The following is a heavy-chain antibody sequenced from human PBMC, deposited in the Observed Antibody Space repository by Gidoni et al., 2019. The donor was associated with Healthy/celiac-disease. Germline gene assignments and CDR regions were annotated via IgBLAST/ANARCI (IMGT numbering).Heavy chain of an antibody. Sequence: EVQLVESGGGLVQPGGSLRLSCSASGFTFSSYSMNCVRQAPGKGLEWFSYISRSSSTIYYADSVKGRFTIYRDNAKNSLYRKMNSLRDEDTAVYYCARDVECSSTSCYTFFYYYYGMDVWGQGTTVTVSS. CDR2: ISRSSSTI. D-gene: IGHD2-2*02. V-gene: IGHV3-48*02. J-gene: IGHJ6*02. CDR3: ARDVECSSTSCYTFFYYYYGMDV. CDR1: GFTFSSYS.